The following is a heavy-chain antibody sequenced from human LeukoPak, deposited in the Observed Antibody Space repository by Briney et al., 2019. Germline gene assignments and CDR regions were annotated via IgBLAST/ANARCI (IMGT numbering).Heavy chain of an antibody. CDR2: IIPILGIA. CDR3: ARNQDGIAAAGPHYFDY. D-gene: IGHD6-25*01. V-gene: IGHV1-69*04. J-gene: IGHJ4*02. Sequence: GASVKVSCKASGGTFSSYAISWVRQAPGQGLEWMGRIIPILGIANYAQKFQGRVTITADKSTSTAYMELSSLRSEDTAVYYCARNQDGIAAAGPHYFDYWGQGTLVTVSS. CDR1: GGTFSSYA.